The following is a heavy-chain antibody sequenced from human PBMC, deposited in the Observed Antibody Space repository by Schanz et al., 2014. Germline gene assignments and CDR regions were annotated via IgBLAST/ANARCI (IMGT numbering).Heavy chain of an antibody. CDR3: ARGLVRYFAY. V-gene: IGHV1-2*06. D-gene: IGHD2-8*02. J-gene: IGHJ4*02. Sequence: QVQLVQSGAEVKKPGASVKVSCQASGYTFTGYYMHWVRQAPGQGLERMGQINPNSGATIYAQNFQGRVTMTRDTSISTAYMELSRLRSDDTAVYYCARGLVRYFAYWGQGTLVTVSS. CDR1: GYTFTGYY. CDR2: INPNSGAT.